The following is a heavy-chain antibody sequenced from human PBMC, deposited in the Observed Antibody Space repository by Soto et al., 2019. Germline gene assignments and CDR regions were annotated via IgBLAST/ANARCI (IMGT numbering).Heavy chain of an antibody. CDR2: ISYDGSNK. Sequence: GGSLRLSCAASGFTFSSYGMYWVRQAPGKGLEWVAAISYDGSNKYHADSVKGRFTISRDNSKNTVYLQMNSLRAEDTAVYYCAKDIVRYTYGACDYWGQGALVTVSS. V-gene: IGHV3-30*18. CDR3: AKDIVRYTYGACDY. CDR1: GFTFSSYG. J-gene: IGHJ4*02. D-gene: IGHD5-18*01.